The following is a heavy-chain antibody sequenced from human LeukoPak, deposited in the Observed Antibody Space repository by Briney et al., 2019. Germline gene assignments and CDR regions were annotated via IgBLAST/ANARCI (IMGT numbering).Heavy chain of an antibody. CDR2: INSDGRRP. D-gene: IGHD2-15*01. CDR3: ARGSYCSGGSCYSGYYYYYMDV. J-gene: IGHJ6*03. CDR1: RFTFSTYW. V-gene: IGHV3-74*01. Sequence: GGSLRLSCAASRFTFSTYWMHCARQAPGKGLVWFSLINSDGRRPGYADSVKGRFTLSRDNAKNTLYLQMNSLRAEDTAVYYCARGSYCSGGSCYSGYYYYYMDVWGKGTTVTVSS.